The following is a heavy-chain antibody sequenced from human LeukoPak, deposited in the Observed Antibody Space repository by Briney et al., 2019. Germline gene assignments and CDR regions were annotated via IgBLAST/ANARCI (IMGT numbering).Heavy chain of an antibody. D-gene: IGHD5-12*01. V-gene: IGHV3-7*01. CDR2: IKQDGSEK. J-gene: IGHJ4*02. CDR3: ARVDIVATISKYYFDY. CDR1: YX. Sequence: YXXSWVRQAPGKGLEWVANIKQDGSEKYYVDSVKGRFTISRDNAKNSLYLQMNSLRAEDTAVYYCARVDIVATISKYYFDYWGQGTLVTVSS.